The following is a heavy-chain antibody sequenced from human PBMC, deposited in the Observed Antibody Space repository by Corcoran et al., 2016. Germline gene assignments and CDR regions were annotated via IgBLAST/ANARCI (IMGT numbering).Heavy chain of an antibody. V-gene: IGHV4-34*01. J-gene: IGHJ4*01. CDR2: INNGGST. Sequence: QVQLQQWGAGLLKPSETLSLTCAVYGGSFNGYYWSWIRQPPGKGLEWIGEINNGGSTNYNPSLESRVTVSLHTSKNQFSLKLSSVTAADTAVYYCSRRDDDSGYDKRVFDYWGHGILVTVSS. D-gene: IGHD5-12*01. CDR3: SRRDDDSGYDKRVFDY. CDR1: GGSFNGYY.